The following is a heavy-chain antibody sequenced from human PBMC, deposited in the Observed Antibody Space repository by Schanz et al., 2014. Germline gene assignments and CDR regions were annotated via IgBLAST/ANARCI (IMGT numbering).Heavy chain of an antibody. Sequence: QVQLVESGGGVVQPGRSLRLSCAASGFIFSNYGMHWVRQAPGKGLEWVAVIWSDGSGKYYADSVKGRFTISRDSPKNTLYLQMNSLRAEDTAVYYCAKDSTHIDIVLVPTAIDYWGQGTLVTVSS. D-gene: IGHD2-2*01. CDR3: AKDSTHIDIVLVPTAIDY. J-gene: IGHJ4*02. CDR2: IWSDGSGK. CDR1: GFIFSNYG. V-gene: IGHV3-33*06.